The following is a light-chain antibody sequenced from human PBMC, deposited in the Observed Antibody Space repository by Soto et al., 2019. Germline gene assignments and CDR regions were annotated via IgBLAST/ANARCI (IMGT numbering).Light chain of an antibody. Sequence: DIQMTQSPSTLSASVGDRVTITCRASQSISSWLAWYQQKPGKAPKLLIYDASSLESGVPSRFSGSVSGTEFTLSISSLQPDEFASYYCQHYNSYTISFGQGTRLEIK. CDR3: QHYNSYTIS. J-gene: IGKJ5*01. V-gene: IGKV1-5*01. CDR2: DAS. CDR1: QSISSW.